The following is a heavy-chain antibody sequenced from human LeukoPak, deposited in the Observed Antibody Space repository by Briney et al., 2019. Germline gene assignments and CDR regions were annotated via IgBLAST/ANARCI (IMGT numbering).Heavy chain of an antibody. CDR1: GFTFSSYS. V-gene: IGHV3-15*01. D-gene: IGHD6-13*01. Sequence: PGGSLRLSCAASGFTFSSYSMNWVRQAPGKGLEWVGRVKSKTDGGTTDYAAPVKGRFTISRDDSKNTLYLQMNSLKTEDTAVYYCAKGADVLIPAAGSLFDYWGQGTLVTLSS. CDR3: AKGADVLIPAAGSLFDY. CDR2: VKSKTDGGTT. J-gene: IGHJ4*02.